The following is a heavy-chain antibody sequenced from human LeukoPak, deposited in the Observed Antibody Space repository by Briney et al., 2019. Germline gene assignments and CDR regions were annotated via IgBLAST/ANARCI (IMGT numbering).Heavy chain of an antibody. V-gene: IGHV1-69*06. Sequence: RASVKVSCKASGGAFSSYAISWVRQAPGQGLEWMGGIIPIFGTANYAQKFQGRVTITADTSTGTVYMELTTLRSEDTAIYYCARGKAAGADYWGQGTLVAVSS. CDR2: IIPIFGTA. CDR1: GGAFSSYA. J-gene: IGHJ4*02. D-gene: IGHD6-13*01. CDR3: ARGKAAGADY.